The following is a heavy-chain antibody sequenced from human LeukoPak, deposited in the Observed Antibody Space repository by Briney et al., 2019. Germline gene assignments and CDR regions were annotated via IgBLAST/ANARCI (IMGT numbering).Heavy chain of an antibody. J-gene: IGHJ6*03. V-gene: IGHV3-30*01. Sequence: GGSLRLSCAASGFTFSSYAMHWVRQAPGKGLEWVAVISYDGSNKYYADSVKGRFTISRDNSKNTLYLQMNSLRAEDTAVYYCAGDEVRGVPFYMDVWGKGTTVTVSS. CDR3: AGDEVRGVPFYMDV. CDR2: ISYDGSNK. CDR1: GFTFSSYA. D-gene: IGHD3-10*01.